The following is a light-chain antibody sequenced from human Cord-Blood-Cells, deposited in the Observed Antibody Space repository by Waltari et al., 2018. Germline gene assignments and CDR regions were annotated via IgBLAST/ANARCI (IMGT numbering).Light chain of an antibody. Sequence: DIQLTQSPSFLSASVGDRVTITCRASQGISSYLAWYQQKPGKAPKLLIYAASTLQSGVPSRFSSSGSETEFTLTNSSLQPEDFATYYCQQLNSYPRSYGQGTKL. J-gene: IGKJ2*03. CDR1: QGISSY. V-gene: IGKV1-9*01. CDR3: QQLNSYPRS. CDR2: AAS.